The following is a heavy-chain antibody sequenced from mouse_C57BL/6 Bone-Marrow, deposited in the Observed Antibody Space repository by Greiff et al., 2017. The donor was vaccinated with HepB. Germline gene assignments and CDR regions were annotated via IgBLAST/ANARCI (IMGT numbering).Heavy chain of an antibody. V-gene: IGHV1-82*01. D-gene: IGHD1-3*01. CDR3: ARGNNSY. Sequence: QVQLQQSGPELVKPGASVKISCKASAYAFSSSWMNWVKQRPGKGLEWIGRIYPGDGDTNYNGKFKGKATLTADKSSSTVYMQLSSLTSEDSAVYFCARGNNSYWGQGTLVTVSA. CDR1: AYAFSSSW. J-gene: IGHJ3*01. CDR2: IYPGDGDT.